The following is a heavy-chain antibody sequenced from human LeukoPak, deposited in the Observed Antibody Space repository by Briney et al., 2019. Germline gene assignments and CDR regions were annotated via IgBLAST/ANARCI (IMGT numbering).Heavy chain of an antibody. V-gene: IGHV3-48*03. J-gene: IGHJ3*02. CDR2: ISSSGSTI. D-gene: IGHD6-13*01. CDR1: GFTFSSYE. CDR3: ARVKAALDAFDI. Sequence: GGSLRLSCAASGFTFSSYEMNWVRQAPGKGLECGSYISSSGSTIYYADSVKGRFTISRDNAKNSLYLPMNSLRAEDMAVYYCARVKAALDAFDIWGEGTMVTVSS.